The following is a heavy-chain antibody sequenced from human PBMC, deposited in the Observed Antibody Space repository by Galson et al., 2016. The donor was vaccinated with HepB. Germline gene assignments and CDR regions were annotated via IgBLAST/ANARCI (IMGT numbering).Heavy chain of an antibody. Sequence: SLRLSCAASGFTFSKYAMSWVRQAPGKGLEWVSGISCSGDTTHYADSVKGRFIISRDNSKNTLYLQMNSLRAEDTALYYCATYLGEVWLDPYYFDYWGQGTLVTVSS. V-gene: IGHV3-23*01. CDR3: ATYLGEVWLDPYYFDY. D-gene: IGHD3-16*01. J-gene: IGHJ4*02. CDR2: ISCSGDTT. CDR1: GFTFSKYA.